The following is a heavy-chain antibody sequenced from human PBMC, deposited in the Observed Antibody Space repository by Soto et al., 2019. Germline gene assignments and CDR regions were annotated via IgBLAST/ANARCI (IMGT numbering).Heavy chain of an antibody. J-gene: IGHJ4*02. Sequence: QITLKESGPTLVKPTATLTLTCTFSGFSVATTGVGVGWVRQPPGKALEFLAVIYWNDDKRYSPSLRNRLTITKDDTTNQVVHKMTDMDPVDTATYYCAHIDYTDYLKHPLAYWGQGTPVTVSP. CDR3: AHIDYTDYLKHPLAY. CDR2: IYWNDDK. CDR1: GFSVATTGVG. D-gene: IGHD4-17*01. V-gene: IGHV2-5*01.